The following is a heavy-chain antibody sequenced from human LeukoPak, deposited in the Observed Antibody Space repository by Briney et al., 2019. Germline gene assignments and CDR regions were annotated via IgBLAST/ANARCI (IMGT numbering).Heavy chain of an antibody. Sequence: GASVKVSCEASGYTFTGYYMHWVRQAPGQGLEWMGRINPNSGGTNYAQKFQGRVTMTRDTSISTAYMELSRLRSDDTAVYYCATHSSGWYRKDYWGQGTLVTVSS. CDR3: ATHSSGWYRKDY. CDR1: GYTFTGYY. J-gene: IGHJ4*02. V-gene: IGHV1-2*06. CDR2: INPNSGGT. D-gene: IGHD6-19*01.